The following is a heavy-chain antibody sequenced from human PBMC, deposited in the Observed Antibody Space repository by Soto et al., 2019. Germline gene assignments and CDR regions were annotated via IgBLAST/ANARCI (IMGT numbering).Heavy chain of an antibody. J-gene: IGHJ4*02. V-gene: IGHV3-9*01. CDR2: ISWNSGSI. CDR1: GFTFDDYA. Sequence: SLRLSCASSGFTFDDYAMHWLRQAPGKGVGWVSGISWNSGSIGYADSVKGRFTISRDNAKNSLYLQMNSLRAEDTALYYCAKAGPAYGDYIRWYFDYWGQGTLVTVSS. CDR3: AKAGPAYGDYIRWYFDY. D-gene: IGHD4-17*01.